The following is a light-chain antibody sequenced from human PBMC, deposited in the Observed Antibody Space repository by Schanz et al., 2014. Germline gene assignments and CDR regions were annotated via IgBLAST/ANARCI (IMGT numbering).Light chain of an antibody. V-gene: IGLV2-8*01. CDR3: SSYAGSNNLV. CDR1: SSDVGGYDY. CDR2: EVS. Sequence: QSVLTQPASVSGSPGQSITISCTGTSSDVGGYDYISWYQHHPGKAPKLMIYEVSNRPSGVPDRFSGSKSGNTASLTVSGLQADDEADYYCSSYAGSNNLVFGGGTKLTVL. J-gene: IGLJ2*01.